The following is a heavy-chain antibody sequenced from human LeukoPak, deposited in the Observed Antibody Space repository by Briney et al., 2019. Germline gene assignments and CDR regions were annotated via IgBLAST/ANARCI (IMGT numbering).Heavy chain of an antibody. D-gene: IGHD3-16*01. Sequence: GGSLRLSCAASGFTFNEYTLNWVRQAPGKGLEWVSSITTTSAYIYYADSVKGRFTISRDNAKNSLYLQMNSLRAEDTAVYYCAKDPGGVGYMDVWGKGTTVTVSS. CDR3: AKDPGGVGYMDV. V-gene: IGHV3-21*01. J-gene: IGHJ6*03. CDR2: ITTTSAYI. CDR1: GFTFNEYT.